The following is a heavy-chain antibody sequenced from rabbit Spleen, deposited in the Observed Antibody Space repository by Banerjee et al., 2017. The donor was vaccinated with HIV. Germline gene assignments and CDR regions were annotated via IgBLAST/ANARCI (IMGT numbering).Heavy chain of an antibody. D-gene: IGHD1-1*01. CDR3: ARDTSSSFSSYGMDL. Sequence: QSLEESGGDLVKPGASLTLTCIASGVSFSGNSYMCWVRQAPGKGLEWIACIDSGSSGFTYFASWANGRFAISKTSSTTVTLQMTRLTAADTATYFCARDTSSSFSSYGMDLWGQGTLVTVS. J-gene: IGHJ6*01. V-gene: IGHV1S40*01. CDR2: IDSGSSGFT. CDR1: GVSFSGNSY.